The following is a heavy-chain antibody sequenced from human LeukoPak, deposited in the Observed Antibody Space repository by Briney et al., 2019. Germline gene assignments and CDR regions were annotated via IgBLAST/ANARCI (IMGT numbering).Heavy chain of an antibody. Sequence: SETLSLTCTVSGGSISSYYWSWIRQPPGKGLEWIGYIYYSGSTNYNPSLKSRVTISVDTSKNQFSLKLSSVTAADTAVYYCARPTVSGWYSLDYWGQGTLVTVSS. D-gene: IGHD6-19*01. CDR1: GGSISSYY. V-gene: IGHV4-59*01. J-gene: IGHJ4*02. CDR2: IYYSGST. CDR3: ARPTVSGWYSLDY.